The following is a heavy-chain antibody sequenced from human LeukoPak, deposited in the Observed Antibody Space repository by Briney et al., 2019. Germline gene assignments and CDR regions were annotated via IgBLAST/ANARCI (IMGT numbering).Heavy chain of an antibody. CDR3: AKDRGFDY. CDR1: GLRFGTYA. Sequence: GGSLRLSCAASGLRFGTYAMSWLRQSPGKGLEWVSGISGASTKTYDADSVKGRFTISRDNSKNTLYLQMNSLRAEDTAVYYCAKDRGFDYWGQGTLVTVSS. CDR2: ISGASTKT. D-gene: IGHD3-10*01. J-gene: IGHJ4*02. V-gene: IGHV3-23*01.